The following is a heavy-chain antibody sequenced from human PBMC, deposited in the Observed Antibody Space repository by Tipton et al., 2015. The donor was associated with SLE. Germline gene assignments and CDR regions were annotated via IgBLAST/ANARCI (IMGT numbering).Heavy chain of an antibody. V-gene: IGHV3-30*02. CDR3: VKPDQMTYYYYAMDV. CDR2: IWYDDRDR. Sequence: GSLRLSCSASGFIFSRYGMHWVRQTPGKGPEWVAFIWYDDRDRYYADSVKGRFTISRDNSKNTVDLQMNSLRPDDTAVYYCVKPDQMTYYYYAMDVWGQGATVIVSS. J-gene: IGHJ6*02. D-gene: IGHD2-2*01. CDR1: GFIFSRYG.